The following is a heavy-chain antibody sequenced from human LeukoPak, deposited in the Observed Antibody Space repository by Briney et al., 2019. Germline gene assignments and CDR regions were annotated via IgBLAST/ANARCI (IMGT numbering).Heavy chain of an antibody. CDR2: IYYSGST. V-gene: IGHV4-31*03. CDR3: ARDLSGYDILTGFEYYNMDV. CDR1: GGSISSGGYY. J-gene: IGHJ6*03. D-gene: IGHD3-9*01. Sequence: SQTLSLTCTVSGGSISSGGYYWSWIRQHPGKGLEWIGYIYYSGSTYYNPSLKSRVTISVDTSKNQFSLKLSSVTAADTAVYYCARDLSGYDILTGFEYYNMDVWGKGTTVTVSS.